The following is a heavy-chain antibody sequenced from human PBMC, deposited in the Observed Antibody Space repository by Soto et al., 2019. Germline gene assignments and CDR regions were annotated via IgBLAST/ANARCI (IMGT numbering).Heavy chain of an antibody. CDR2: IYHSGST. V-gene: IGHV4-30-2*01. J-gene: IGHJ4*02. D-gene: IGHD3-9*01. CDR3: ARGRVLRYFDWLLSTSYFDY. CDR1: GGSISSGGYS. Sequence: SETLSLTCAVSGGSISSGGYSWSWIRQPPGKGLEWIVYIYHSGSTYYNPSLKSRVTISVDRSKNQFSLKLSSVTAADTAVYYCARGRVLRYFDWLLSTSYFDYWGQGTLVTVSS.